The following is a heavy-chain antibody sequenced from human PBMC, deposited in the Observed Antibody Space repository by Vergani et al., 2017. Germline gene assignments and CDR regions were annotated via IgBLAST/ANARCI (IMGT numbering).Heavy chain of an antibody. Sequence: EVQLVQSGAEVKKPGESLNISCQISGYSFTNYWIGWVRQMPGKGLEWMGIIHPADSDTRYSPSFQGPVTISVDKSISTAYLQRSSLRASDSAMYYCARLYGRDSSGSKYFDYWGQGTLVTVSS. J-gene: IGHJ4*02. CDR3: ARLYGRDSSGSKYFDY. D-gene: IGHD3-22*01. CDR1: GYSFTNYW. CDR2: IHPADSDT. V-gene: IGHV5-51*01.